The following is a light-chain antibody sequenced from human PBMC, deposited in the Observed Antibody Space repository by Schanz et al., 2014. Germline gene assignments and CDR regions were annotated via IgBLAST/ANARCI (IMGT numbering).Light chain of an antibody. V-gene: IGKV3D-15*01. CDR1: QSVRSRN. J-gene: IGKJ4*01. Sequence: EIVMTQSPVTLSVSPGERATLSCRASQSVRSRNLAWYQQKPGQAPRLVIYDASNRATGIPARFSGSGSGTDFTLTISSLEPEDFAVYYCQQYNNWPLTFGGGTKVEIK. CDR2: DAS. CDR3: QQYNNWPLT.